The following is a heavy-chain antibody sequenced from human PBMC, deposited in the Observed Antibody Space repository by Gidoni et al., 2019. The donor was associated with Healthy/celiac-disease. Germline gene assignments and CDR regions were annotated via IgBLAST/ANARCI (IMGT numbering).Heavy chain of an antibody. D-gene: IGHD6-13*01. CDR3: ARDPGGSWLYYFDY. CDR1: GFTFSSYG. V-gene: IGHV3-33*01. CDR2: IWYDGSNK. J-gene: IGHJ4*02. Sequence: QVQLVESGGGVVQPGRSLRLSCAASGFTFSSYGMHWVRQAPGKGLEWVAVIWYDGSNKYYADSVKGRFTISRDNSKNTLYLQMNSLRAEDTAVYYCARDPGGSWLYYFDYWGQGTLVTVSS.